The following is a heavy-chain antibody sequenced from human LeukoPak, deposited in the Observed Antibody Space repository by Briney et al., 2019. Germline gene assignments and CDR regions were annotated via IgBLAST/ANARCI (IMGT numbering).Heavy chain of an antibody. CDR1: GFTFSSYA. D-gene: IGHD1-26*01. V-gene: IGHV3-23*01. CDR2: ISGSGGST. CDR3: AKSPSGSWDLDYYYYYMDV. J-gene: IGHJ6*03. Sequence: PGGSLRLSCAASGFTFSSYAMSWVRQAPGKGLEWVSAISGSGGSTYYADSVKGRFTISRDNSKNTLYLQMNSLRAEDTAVYYCAKSPSGSWDLDYYYYYMDVWGKGTTVTVSS.